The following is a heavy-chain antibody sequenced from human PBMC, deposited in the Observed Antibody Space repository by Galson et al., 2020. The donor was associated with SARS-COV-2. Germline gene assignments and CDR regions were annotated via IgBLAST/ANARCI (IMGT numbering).Heavy chain of an antibody. CDR2: INWNGGST. D-gene: IGHD3-10*01. J-gene: IGHJ5*02. Sequence: GGSLRLSCAASGFTFDDYGMSWVRQAPGKGLEWVSGINWNGGSTGYADSVKGRFTISRDNAKNSLYLQMNSLRAEDTALYYCARERWYYYGAVSCKWFEPWGQGTLVTVSS. V-gene: IGHV3-20*04. CDR3: ARERWYYYGAVSCKWFEP. CDR1: GFTFDDYG.